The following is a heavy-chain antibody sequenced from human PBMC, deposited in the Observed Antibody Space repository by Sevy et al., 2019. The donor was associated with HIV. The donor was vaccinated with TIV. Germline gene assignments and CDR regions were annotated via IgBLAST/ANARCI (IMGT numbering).Heavy chain of an antibody. CDR2: INTNTGNP. CDR3: ASMVVPAAMFHELVNWFDP. D-gene: IGHD2-2*01. J-gene: IGHJ5*02. V-gene: IGHV7-4-1*02. Sequence: ASVKVSCKASGYTFTSYAMNWVRQAPGQGLEWMGWINTNTGNPTYAQGFTGRFVFSLDTSVRTAYLQISSLKAEDTAVYYCASMVVPAAMFHELVNWFDPWGQETLVTVSS. CDR1: GYTFTSYA.